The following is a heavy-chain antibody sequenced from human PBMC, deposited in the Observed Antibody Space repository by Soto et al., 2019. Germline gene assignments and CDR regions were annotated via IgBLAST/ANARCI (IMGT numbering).Heavy chain of an antibody. V-gene: IGHV3-23*01. CDR2: TSGSGGRT. Sequence: GGSLRLSCAAAGFTFSSYAMNWVRQAPGGGLEWISSTSGSGGRTYYADSVKGRFTISRDNSQNTLYLQMDSLKVEDTAGYYCAKRGPGGIVVVVSATTGDFDYWGQGTLVTVS. J-gene: IGHJ4*02. D-gene: IGHD2-15*01. CDR3: AKRGPGGIVVVVSATTGDFDY. CDR1: GFTFSSYA.